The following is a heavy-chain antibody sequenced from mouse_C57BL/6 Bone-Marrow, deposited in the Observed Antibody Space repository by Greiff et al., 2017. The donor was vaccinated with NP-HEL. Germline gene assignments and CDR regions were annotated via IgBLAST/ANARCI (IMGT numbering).Heavy chain of an antibody. J-gene: IGHJ2*01. V-gene: IGHV1-82*01. D-gene: IGHD2-5*01. CDR2: IYPGDGDT. CDR1: GYAFSSSW. CDR3: ARRGSKRNFDY. Sequence: QVQLQQSGPELVKPGASVKISCKASGYAFSSSWMNWVKQRPGKGLEWIGRIYPGDGDTNYNGKFKGKATLTADKSSSTAYMQLSSLTSEDSAVYCCARRGSKRNFDYWGQGTTLTVSS.